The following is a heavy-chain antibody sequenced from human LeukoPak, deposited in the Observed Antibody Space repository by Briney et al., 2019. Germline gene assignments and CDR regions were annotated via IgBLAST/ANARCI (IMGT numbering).Heavy chain of an antibody. CDR1: GFTFSSYA. D-gene: IGHD2-2*01. CDR2: ICGSGGIT. Sequence: GGSLRLSCAASGFTFSSYAMSWVRHAPGKGVEWVSDICGSGGITYYAHSVRRRFPLSRDNSKNTLYLQINSLRAEDTGVYICEKDGGSTTTYYFVYWGQGALVTVSP. V-gene: IGHV3-23*01. J-gene: IGHJ4*02. CDR3: EKDGGSTTTYYFVY.